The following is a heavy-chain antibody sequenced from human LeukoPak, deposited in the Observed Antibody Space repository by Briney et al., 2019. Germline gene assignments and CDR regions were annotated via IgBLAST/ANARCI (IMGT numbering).Heavy chain of an antibody. Sequence: PGGSLRLSCAASGFTFSSYSMNWVRQAPGKGLEWVSSISSSSSYIYYADSVKGRFTISRDNAKNSLYLQMNSLRAEDTAVYYCAREQQLVHPSLYYYYYMDVWGKGTTVTISS. CDR1: GFTFSSYS. J-gene: IGHJ6*03. CDR3: AREQQLVHPSLYYYYYMDV. CDR2: ISSSSSYI. D-gene: IGHD6-13*01. V-gene: IGHV3-21*01.